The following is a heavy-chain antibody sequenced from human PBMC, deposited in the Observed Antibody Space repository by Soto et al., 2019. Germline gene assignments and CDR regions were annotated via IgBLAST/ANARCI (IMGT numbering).Heavy chain of an antibody. V-gene: IGHV5-51*01. D-gene: IGHD3-10*01. Sequence: ESLKISCQSSGYSFTSYWIGWVRQMPGKGLESMGIIYPGDSDIRYSPSFQGQVTISADKSISTAYLQWSSLKASDTAMYYCARVRGGHSFDYWGQGALVTVSS. CDR3: ARVRGGHSFDY. J-gene: IGHJ4*02. CDR2: IYPGDSDI. CDR1: GYSFTSYW.